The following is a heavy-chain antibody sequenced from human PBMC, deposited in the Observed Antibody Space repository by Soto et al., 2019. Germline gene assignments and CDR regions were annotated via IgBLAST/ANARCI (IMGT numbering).Heavy chain of an antibody. Sequence: GGSLRLSCAASAFTFHNYAMHWVRQAPGKGLEWVAVISYDGSNKYYANSVKGRFTISRDNSKNTLFLQMNSLRPEDTAVYYCARDREDWQLVLCAGMDVWGQGTTVTVSS. J-gene: IGHJ6*02. D-gene: IGHD6-13*01. CDR1: AFTFHNYA. CDR3: ARDREDWQLVLCAGMDV. CDR2: ISYDGSNK. V-gene: IGHV3-30-3*01.